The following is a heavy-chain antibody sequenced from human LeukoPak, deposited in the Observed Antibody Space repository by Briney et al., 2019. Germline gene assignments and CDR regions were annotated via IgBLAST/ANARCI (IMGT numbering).Heavy chain of an antibody. CDR1: GFTFSSYA. Sequence: GGSLRLSCAASGFTFSSYAMSWVRQAPGKGLEWVSAISGSGGSTYYADSVKGRFTISRDNSKNTLYLQMNSLRAEDTAVYYCAKPLTGSCSSTSCYGRDYWGQGTLVTVSS. CDR2: ISGSGGST. V-gene: IGHV3-23*01. D-gene: IGHD2-2*01. J-gene: IGHJ4*02. CDR3: AKPLTGSCSSTSCYGRDY.